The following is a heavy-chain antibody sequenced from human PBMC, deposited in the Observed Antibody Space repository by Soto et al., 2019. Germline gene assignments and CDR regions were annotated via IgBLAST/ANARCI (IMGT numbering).Heavy chain of an antibody. Sequence: GASVKVSCKTSGYTFSNYGINWVRQAPGQGLEWMGWISAYNGNTNYAQKLQGRVTMTTDTSTSTAYMELRSLRSDDTAVYYCARDMRKSGYDLSTFDYWGQGTLVTVSS. CDR2: ISAYNGNT. J-gene: IGHJ4*02. D-gene: IGHD5-12*01. V-gene: IGHV1-18*01. CDR3: ARDMRKSGYDLSTFDY. CDR1: GYTFSNYG.